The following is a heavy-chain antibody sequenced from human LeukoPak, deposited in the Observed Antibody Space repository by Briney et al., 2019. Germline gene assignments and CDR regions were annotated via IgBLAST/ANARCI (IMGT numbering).Heavy chain of an antibody. CDR2: LYSGGST. CDR1: GFTVSSNY. Sequence: GGSLRLSCAASGFTVSSNYMGWVRQAPGKGLEWVSVLYSGGSTYYPDSVKGRFTISRDNSQNTLYLQMDSLRAEDTAVYYCARLYDSSSYGAFDIWGQGTTVTVSS. V-gene: IGHV3-66*02. J-gene: IGHJ3*02. CDR3: ARLYDSSSYGAFDI. D-gene: IGHD3-22*01.